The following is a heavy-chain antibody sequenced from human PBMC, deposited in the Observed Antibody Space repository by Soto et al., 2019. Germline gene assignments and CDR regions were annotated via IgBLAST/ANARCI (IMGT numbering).Heavy chain of an antibody. Sequence: QVQLQESGPGLVKPSETLSLTCTVSGGSITSYYWTWIRQPPGKGLEWIGYVSHSGSTKYNPSLKSRVTISVDPSKNQFSLKGTSMRAADTAVYYCARRAASAIFGDDSFDIWGQGTMVTVSS. J-gene: IGHJ3*02. CDR2: VSHSGST. CDR1: GGSITSYY. CDR3: ARRAASAIFGDDSFDI. V-gene: IGHV4-59*12. D-gene: IGHD3-3*01.